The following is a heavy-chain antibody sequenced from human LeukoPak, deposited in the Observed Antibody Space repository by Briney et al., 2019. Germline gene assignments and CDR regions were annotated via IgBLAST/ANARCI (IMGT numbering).Heavy chain of an antibody. J-gene: IGHJ4*02. CDR1: GSSISSSSYY. Sequence: KPSETLSLTCTVSGSSISSSSYYWGWIRQPPGKGLEWIGSIYYSGSTYYNPSLKSRVTISVDTSKNQFSLKLSSVTAADTAVYYCARRYYYDSSGLDYWGQGTLVTVSS. D-gene: IGHD3-22*01. CDR2: IYYSGST. CDR3: ARRYYYDSSGLDY. V-gene: IGHV4-39*01.